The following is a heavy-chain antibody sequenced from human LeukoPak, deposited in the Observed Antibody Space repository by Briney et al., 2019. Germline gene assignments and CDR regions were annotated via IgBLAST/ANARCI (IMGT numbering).Heavy chain of an antibody. D-gene: IGHD4-17*01. CDR1: GFSVSSSY. J-gene: IGHJ4*02. V-gene: IGHV3-53*01. CDR2: VYISGNT. Sequence: PGGSLRLSCAASGFSVSSSYMSWVRQAPGKGLEWVSAVYISGNTYYADSVKGRFTIPSGNYKSTLYLQMNSVRAEDTAEYYCARGTVTAPDFWGQGTLVTVS. CDR3: ARGTVTAPDF.